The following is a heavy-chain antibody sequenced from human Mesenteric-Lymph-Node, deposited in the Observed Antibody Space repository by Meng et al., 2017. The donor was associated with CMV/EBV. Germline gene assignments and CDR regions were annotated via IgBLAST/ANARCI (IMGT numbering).Heavy chain of an antibody. CDR1: GGTFSSYA. CDR3: ASQTDYDFWSGYPGGYYYGMDV. J-gene: IGHJ6*02. Sequence: SVKVSCKASGGTFSSYAISWVRQAPGQGLEWMGGIIPILGIANYAQKFQGRVTITADKSTSTAYMELSSLRSEDTAVYYCASQTDYDFWSGYPGGYYYGMDVWGQGTTVTVSS. D-gene: IGHD3-3*01. CDR2: IIPILGIA. V-gene: IGHV1-69*10.